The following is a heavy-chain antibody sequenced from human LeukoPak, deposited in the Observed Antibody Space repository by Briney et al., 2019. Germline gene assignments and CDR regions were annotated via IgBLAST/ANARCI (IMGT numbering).Heavy chain of an antibody. D-gene: IGHD3-22*01. CDR3: ARGPHYYESSGSPYYFDY. Sequence: PSETLSLTCTVSGYSISSGYYWGWIRQPPGKGLEWSGSIYHSGSTYYNPSLKSRVTISVDASKNQFSLKLSSVTAADTAVYYCARGPHYYESSGSPYYFDYWGQGTLVTVSS. CDR1: GYSISSGYY. J-gene: IGHJ4*02. V-gene: IGHV4-38-2*02. CDR2: IYHSGST.